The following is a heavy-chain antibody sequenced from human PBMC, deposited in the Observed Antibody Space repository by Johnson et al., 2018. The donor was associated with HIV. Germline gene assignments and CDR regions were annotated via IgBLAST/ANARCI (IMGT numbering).Heavy chain of an antibody. Sequence: QVQLVESGGGVVQPGRSLRLSCAASAFTFSSYAMHWVRQAPGKGLEWVAVISYDVSNKYYADSVKGRFTISRDNSKNTLYRQMNSLRAGDTALYHCAKAYHSVNDAFDIWGQGTMVTVSS. J-gene: IGHJ3*02. CDR1: AFTFSSYA. CDR2: ISYDVSNK. V-gene: IGHV3-30*04. CDR3: AKAYHSVNDAFDI.